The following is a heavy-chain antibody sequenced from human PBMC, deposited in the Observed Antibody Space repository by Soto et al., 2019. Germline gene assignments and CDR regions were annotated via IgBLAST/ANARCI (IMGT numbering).Heavy chain of an antibody. CDR1: GFTFSSYW. CDR2: LKQDGSEI. J-gene: IGHJ4*02. Sequence: EVQLVESGGGLVQPGGSLRLSCAASGFTFSSYWMSWVRQAPGKGLEWVANLKQDGSEIHYVDSVKGRFTISRDNAKNSLYLQMNSRRAEDTAVYYCARDLASTTIPNYWGQGTLVTVSS. V-gene: IGHV3-7*04. CDR3: ARDLASTTIPNY. D-gene: IGHD4-17*01.